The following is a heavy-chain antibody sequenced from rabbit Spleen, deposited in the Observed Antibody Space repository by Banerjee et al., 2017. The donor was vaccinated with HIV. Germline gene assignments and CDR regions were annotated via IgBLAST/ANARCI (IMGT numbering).Heavy chain of an antibody. V-gene: IGHV1S45*01. Sequence: QEQLEESGGDLVKPEGSLTLTCTASGFSFSNKAVMCWVRQTPGKGLEWIACINAITGKAVYARWAQGRFTFSKTSSTTVTLQMTSLTAADTATYYCARSLHTYGAAGREDFNLWGPGTLVTVS. CDR1: GFSFSNKAV. CDR2: INAITGKA. J-gene: IGHJ4*01. CDR3: ARSLHTYGAAGREDFNL. D-gene: IGHD4-2*01.